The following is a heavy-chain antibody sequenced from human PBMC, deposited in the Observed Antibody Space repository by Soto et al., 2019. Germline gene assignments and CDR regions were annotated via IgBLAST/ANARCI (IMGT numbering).Heavy chain of an antibody. D-gene: IGHD7-27*01. CDR2: INPSGGST. J-gene: IGHJ4*02. CDR3: ARKPQLGGIDY. Sequence: ASVKVSCKASGYTFTRYYMHWVRQAPGQGLEWMGIINPSGGSTSYAQKFQGRVTMTRDTSTSTVYMELSSLRSEDTAVYYCARKPQLGGIDYWGQGTLVTVSS. V-gene: IGHV1-46*03. CDR1: GYTFTRYY.